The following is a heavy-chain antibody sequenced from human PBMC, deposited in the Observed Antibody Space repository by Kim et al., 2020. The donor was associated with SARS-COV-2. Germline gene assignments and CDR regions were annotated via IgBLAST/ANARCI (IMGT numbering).Heavy chain of an antibody. D-gene: IGHD3-10*01. Sequence: SVKCRFTISRDKSKNLLYLQMNCLGTEDTALYCCAKDATRHYTSGSYFDYWGQGTLVTVSS. V-gene: IGHV3-43*01. CDR3: AKDATRHYTSGSYFDY. J-gene: IGHJ4*02.